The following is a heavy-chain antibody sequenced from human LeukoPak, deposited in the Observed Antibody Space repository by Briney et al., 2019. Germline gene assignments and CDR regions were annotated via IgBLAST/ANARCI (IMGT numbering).Heavy chain of an antibody. J-gene: IGHJ6*02. CDR1: GFTFSSYS. CDR3: ARGYSPGDYYYYGMDV. CDR2: ISSVGSTI. V-gene: IGHV3-48*02. Sequence: GGSLRLSCTASGFTFSSYSMNRVRQAPGKGLEWVSYISSVGSTIYYADSVKGRFTISRDNAKNSLYLQMNSLRDEDTAVYYCARGYSPGDYYYYGMDVWGQGTTVTVSS. D-gene: IGHD5-18*01.